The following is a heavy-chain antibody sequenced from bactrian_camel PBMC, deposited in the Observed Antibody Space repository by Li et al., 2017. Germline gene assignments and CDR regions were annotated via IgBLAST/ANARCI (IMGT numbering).Heavy chain of an antibody. CDR2: IGSDGTT. J-gene: IGHJ4*01. CDR1: AMTEC. CDR3: QGRSANTWCKES. V-gene: IGHV3S53*01. Sequence: HVQLVESGGASVQAGGSLRLSCTASAMTECMGWFRQTTGQRREGVASIGSDGTTKYRQSVKDRFTITQDSAKNTLYLQMNSLKPEDTAMYTCQGRSANTWCKESWGQGTQVTVS. D-gene: IGHD2*01.